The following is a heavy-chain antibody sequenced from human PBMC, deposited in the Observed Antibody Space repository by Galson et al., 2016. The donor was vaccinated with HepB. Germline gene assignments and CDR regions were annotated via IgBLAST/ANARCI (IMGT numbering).Heavy chain of an antibody. CDR3: ARGNYDVLTFHFYFDH. CDR1: GGSIANYY. V-gene: IGHV4-59*01. D-gene: IGHD3-9*01. Sequence: LTCTVSGGSIANYYWTWIRQPPGKGLEWIGYILDRGSTRYNPSLQSRVTISVDTSKNQFSLRLTSVTAADTAVYYCARGNYDVLTFHFYFDHWGQGTLATVSS. J-gene: IGHJ4*02. CDR2: ILDRGST.